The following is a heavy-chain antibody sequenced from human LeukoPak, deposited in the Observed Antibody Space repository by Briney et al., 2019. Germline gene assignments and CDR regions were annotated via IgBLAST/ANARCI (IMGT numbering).Heavy chain of an antibody. CDR3: ARGHSGSYDNWFDP. Sequence: SETLSLTCTVSGGSISSGSYYWSWIRQPAGKGLEWIGRIYTSGSTNYNPSLKSRVTISVDTSKNQFSLKLSSVTAADTAVYYCARGHSGSYDNWFDPWGQGTLVTVSS. D-gene: IGHD1-26*01. CDR1: GGSISSGSYY. V-gene: IGHV4-61*02. J-gene: IGHJ5*02. CDR2: IYTSGST.